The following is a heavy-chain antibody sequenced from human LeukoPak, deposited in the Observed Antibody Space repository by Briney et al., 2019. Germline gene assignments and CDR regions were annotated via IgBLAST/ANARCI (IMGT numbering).Heavy chain of an antibody. J-gene: IGHJ6*02. V-gene: IGHV4-34*01. D-gene: IGHD3-22*01. CDR2: INHSGST. CDR1: GGSSSGYY. Sequence: SETLSLTCAVYGGSSSGYYWSWIRQPPGKGLEWIGEINHSGSTNYNPSLKSRVTMSVDTSKNQFSLKLSSVTAADTAVYYCARVDNYGMDVWGQGTTVTVSS. CDR3: ARVDNYGMDV.